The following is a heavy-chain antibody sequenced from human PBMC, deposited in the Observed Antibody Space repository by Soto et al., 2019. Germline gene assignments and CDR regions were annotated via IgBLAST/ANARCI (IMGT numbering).Heavy chain of an antibody. D-gene: IGHD3-10*02. V-gene: IGHV3-30*02. CDR2: MSYDGSDT. J-gene: IGHJ4*02. Sequence: GGPLRLSRVGSGFIFSNNGMHWVRQTPGKGLEWVAFMSYDGSDTFYADSVKGRFTISRDNSKNTLFLHMSNLRAEDTAMYYCTIVRVADSALEHWGKGSLVTVSS. CDR3: TIVRVADSALEH. CDR1: GFIFSNNG.